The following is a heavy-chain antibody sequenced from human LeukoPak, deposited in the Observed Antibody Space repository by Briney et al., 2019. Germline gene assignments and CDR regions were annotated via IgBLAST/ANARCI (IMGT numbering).Heavy chain of an antibody. CDR3: GYSSSWKYYYYYMDV. Sequence: SETLSLTCTVSGGSISNYYWSWLRQPPGKGLAWIGYIYYSGSTNYNRSLKSRVTISVDTSKNQFSLKLSSVTAADTAVYYCGYSSSWKYYYYYMDVWGKGTTVTVSS. CDR1: GGSISNYY. CDR2: IYYSGST. J-gene: IGHJ6*03. V-gene: IGHV4-59*01. D-gene: IGHD6-13*01.